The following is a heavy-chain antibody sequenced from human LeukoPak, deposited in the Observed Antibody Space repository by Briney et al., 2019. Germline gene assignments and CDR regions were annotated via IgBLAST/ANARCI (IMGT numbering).Heavy chain of an antibody. CDR2: MNPNSGNT. V-gene: IGHV1-8*02. J-gene: IGHJ4*02. CDR3: ATNLVGAHGTDY. D-gene: IGHD1-26*01. CDR1: GGTFTSYA. Sequence: GASVKVSCKASGGTFTSYAISWVRQATGQGLEWMGWMNPNSGNTGYAQKFQGRVTMTRNTSISTAYMELGSLRSEDTAVYYCATNLVGAHGTDYWGQGTLVTVSS.